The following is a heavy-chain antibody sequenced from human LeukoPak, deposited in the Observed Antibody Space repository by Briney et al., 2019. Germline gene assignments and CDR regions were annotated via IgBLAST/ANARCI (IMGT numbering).Heavy chain of an antibody. CDR1: GDSIRGYY. D-gene: IGHD3-10*01. V-gene: IGHV4-59*08. CDR3: ARHEFDSGSLPYFDY. Sequence: SETLSLTCTVSGDSIRGYYWSWIRQPPGKGLEWIGYIYYSESTNYNPSLKSRVTISVDTSKNQFSLKLSAVTAADTDVYYCARHEFDSGSLPYFDYWGQGILVTVSS. CDR2: IYYSEST. J-gene: IGHJ4*02.